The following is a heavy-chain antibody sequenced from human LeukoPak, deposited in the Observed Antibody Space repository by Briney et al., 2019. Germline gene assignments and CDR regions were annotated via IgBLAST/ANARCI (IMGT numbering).Heavy chain of an antibody. D-gene: IGHD3-10*01. CDR1: GFTFNNAW. CDR2: VKSQTSGGTT. V-gene: IGHV3-15*01. J-gene: IGHJ4*02. Sequence: GGSLRLSCVASGFTFNNAWMSWVRQAPGKGLEWVGRVKSQTSGGTTDYAAPVKGRFTISRDDSKNTLYLQMNSLKTEDTAVYYCTTDRRFGEFYFDCWGQGTLVTVSS. CDR3: TTDRRFGEFYFDC.